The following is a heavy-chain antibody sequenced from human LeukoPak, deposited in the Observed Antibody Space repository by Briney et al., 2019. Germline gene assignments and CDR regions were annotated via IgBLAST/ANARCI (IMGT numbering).Heavy chain of an antibody. CDR1: AFTISGYA. CDR3: AKATRGDYYYYMDV. V-gene: IGHV3-23*01. Sequence: GGSLRLSCAASAFTISGYAMTWVRQAPGKGLEWVSTISYSGTNAYYADSVKGRFTISRDNSKNMLYLQMNSLRAEDTALYYCAKATRGDYYYYMDVWGKGTTVTVSS. J-gene: IGHJ6*03. D-gene: IGHD3-10*01. CDR2: ISYSGTNA.